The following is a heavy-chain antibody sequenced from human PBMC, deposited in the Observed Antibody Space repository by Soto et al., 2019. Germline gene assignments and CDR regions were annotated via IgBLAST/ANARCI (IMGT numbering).Heavy chain of an antibody. D-gene: IGHD1-1*01. CDR3: AKRATGTYFDY. Sequence: EVQLLESGGGLVQPGGSLRLPCAASGFTFASYAMNWVRQAPGKGLEWVSVISGSGSSTYYADSVKGRFTISRDNSKNTLYLQMNSVRAEDAAVCYCAKRATGTYFDYWGQGTLVTVSS. CDR2: ISGSGSST. V-gene: IGHV3-23*01. J-gene: IGHJ4*02. CDR1: GFTFASYA.